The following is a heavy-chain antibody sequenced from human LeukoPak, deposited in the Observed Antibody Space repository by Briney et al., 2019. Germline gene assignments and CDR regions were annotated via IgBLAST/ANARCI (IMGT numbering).Heavy chain of an antibody. D-gene: IGHD2-15*01. CDR1: GFTVSSNY. Sequence: GGSLRLSCAAFGFTVSSNYMTWVRQAPGKGLEWVSVIYSGGSTYYADSVKGRFTISRDNSKNTLYLQMNSLRAEDTAVYYCASDRYCSGGSCDYWGQGTLVTVSS. CDR2: IYSGGST. V-gene: IGHV3-66*02. CDR3: ASDRYCSGGSCDY. J-gene: IGHJ4*02.